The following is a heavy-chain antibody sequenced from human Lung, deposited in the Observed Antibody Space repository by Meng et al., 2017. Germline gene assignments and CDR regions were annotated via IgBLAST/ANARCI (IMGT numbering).Heavy chain of an antibody. D-gene: IGHD3-10*01. J-gene: IGHJ2*01. V-gene: IGHV7-4-1*02. Sequence: QVQLVPSGSELKKAGASVNVSCKASGYTFSSYAMNWVRQAPGQGLEWMGWINTNTGNPTYAQGFTGRFVFSLDTSVSTAYLQISSLKAEDTAVYSCASGWFGELFGYFDLWGRGTLVTVSS. CDR2: INTNTGNP. CDR3: ASGWFGELFGYFDL. CDR1: GYTFSSYA.